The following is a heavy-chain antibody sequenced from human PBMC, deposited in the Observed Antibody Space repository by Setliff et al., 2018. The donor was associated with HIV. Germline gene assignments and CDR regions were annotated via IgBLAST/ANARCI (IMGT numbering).Heavy chain of an antibody. Sequence: SETLSLTCSVSGGSISSSGYYWSWIRQHPGKGLDWIGRVYYSGSTDYNPSLQSRATLSIDTSKNQFSLKLTSVIAADTAIYYCARGSLLGYFDWLFPDWGQGTLVTVSS. J-gene: IGHJ4*02. CDR3: ARGSLLGYFDWLFPD. CDR2: VYYSGST. V-gene: IGHV4-31*02. D-gene: IGHD3-9*01. CDR1: GGSISSSGYY.